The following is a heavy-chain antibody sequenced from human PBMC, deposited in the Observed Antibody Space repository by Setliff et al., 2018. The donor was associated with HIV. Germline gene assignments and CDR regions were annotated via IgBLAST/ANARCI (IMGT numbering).Heavy chain of an antibody. CDR3: VRGYDVLIGSPDS. J-gene: IGHJ4*02. CDR1: GFTFKNYD. D-gene: IGHD3-9*01. V-gene: IGHV3-21*01. CDR2: ITVDSDYL. Sequence: GSLRLSCVASGFTFKNYDMNWVRQAPGKGPEWVSSITVDSDYLYHADSVRGRFTISRDNARNSLYLQMNSLRAEDTAIYYCVRGYDVLIGSPDSWGQGTLVTVSS.